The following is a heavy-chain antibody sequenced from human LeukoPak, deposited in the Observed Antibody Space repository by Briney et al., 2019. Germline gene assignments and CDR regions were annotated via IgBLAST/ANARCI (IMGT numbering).Heavy chain of an antibody. CDR2: ISSSSSTI. CDR3: ATKVVAAIPGY. CDR1: RFTFSSYS. V-gene: IGHV3-48*01. D-gene: IGHD2-15*01. J-gene: IGHJ4*02. Sequence: GGSLRLSCAASRFTFSSYSMNWVRQAPGKGLEWVSYISSSSSTIYYADSVKGRFTISRDNAKNSLYLQMNSLRAEDTAVYYCATKVVAAIPGYWGQGTLVTVSS.